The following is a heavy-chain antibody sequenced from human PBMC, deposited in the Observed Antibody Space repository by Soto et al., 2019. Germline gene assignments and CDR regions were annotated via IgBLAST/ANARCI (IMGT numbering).Heavy chain of an antibody. J-gene: IGHJ6*02. CDR2: INPIGGST. D-gene: IGHD2-2*03. Sequence: QVQLVQSGAEVKKPGASVKVSCKASGYTFTSYYMHWVRQAPGQGLEWMGIINPIGGSTSYAQKFQGRVTMTRDTFTSTVYMELGSLRSEDTAVYYCARDGYCSSTSCYALINYYSYGMDVWGQGTTVTVAS. CDR3: ARDGYCSSTSCYALINYYSYGMDV. V-gene: IGHV1-46*01. CDR1: GYTFTSYY.